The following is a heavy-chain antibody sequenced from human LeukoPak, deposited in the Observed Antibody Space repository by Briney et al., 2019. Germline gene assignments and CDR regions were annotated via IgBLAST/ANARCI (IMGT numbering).Heavy chain of an antibody. D-gene: IGHD3-10*01. CDR2: INHSGST. Sequence: SETLSLTCAVYGGSFSGYHWSWIRQPPGKGLEWIGEINHSGSTNYNPSLKSRVTISVDTSKNQFSLKLSSVTAADTAVYYCARHESLLWFGEPNDYWGQGTLVTVSS. J-gene: IGHJ4*02. CDR3: ARHESLLWFGEPNDY. V-gene: IGHV4-34*01. CDR1: GGSFSGYH.